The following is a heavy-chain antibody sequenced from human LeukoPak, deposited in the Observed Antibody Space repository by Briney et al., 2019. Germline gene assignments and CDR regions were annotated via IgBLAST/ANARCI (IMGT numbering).Heavy chain of an antibody. CDR3: ARLRWPRGGRSSFDY. D-gene: IGHD3-10*01. CDR1: GYSFTTYW. V-gene: IGHV5-51*01. Sequence: GESLKISCKGSGYSFTTYWIGWVRQMPGKGLEWMGIIYPGDSDARYSPSFQGQVTISADKSISTAYLQWSSLKASDTAMYYCARLRWPRGGRSSFDYWGQGALVTVSS. CDR2: IYPGDSDA. J-gene: IGHJ4*02.